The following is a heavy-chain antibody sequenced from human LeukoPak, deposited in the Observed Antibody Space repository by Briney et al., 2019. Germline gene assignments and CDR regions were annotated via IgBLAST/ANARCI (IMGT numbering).Heavy chain of an antibody. CDR3: ARDTAMVTWSFDY. D-gene: IGHD5-18*01. CDR1: GGTFSSYA. J-gene: IGHJ4*02. Sequence: SVKVSCKASGGTFSSYAISWVRQAPGQGLEWMGRIIPILGIANYAQKFQGRVTITADKSTSTAYMELSSLRSEHTAVYYCARDTAMVTWSFDYWGQGTLVTVSS. CDR2: IIPILGIA. V-gene: IGHV1-69*04.